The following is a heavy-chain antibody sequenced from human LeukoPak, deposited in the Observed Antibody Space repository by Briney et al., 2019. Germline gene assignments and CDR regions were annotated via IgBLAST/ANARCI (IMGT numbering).Heavy chain of an antibody. V-gene: IGHV3-9*01. D-gene: IGHD3-10*01. CDR1: GFTFDDYA. Sequence: PGGSLRLSCAASGFTFDDYAMHWVRQAPGKGLEWVSVIILNSGSISYADSGKGRFTISRDNAKKSLYLQMNSLRAEDTAVYYCARARFGEYDAFDIWGQGTMVTVSS. CDR3: ARARFGEYDAFDI. CDR2: IILNSGSI. J-gene: IGHJ3*02.